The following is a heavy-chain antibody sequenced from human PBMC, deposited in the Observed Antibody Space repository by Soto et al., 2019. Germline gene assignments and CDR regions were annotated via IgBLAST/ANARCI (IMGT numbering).Heavy chain of an antibody. J-gene: IGHJ4*02. CDR1: GFTFSSYA. CDR2: ISYDGSNK. D-gene: IGHD3-22*01. V-gene: IGHV3-30-3*01. Sequence: GGSLRLSCAAAGFTFSSYAMHWVRQAPGKGLEWVAVISYDGSNKYYADPVKGRFTISRDNSKNTLYLQMNSLRAEDTAVYYCASILFSSGYFRPSDYWGQGTLVTVSS. CDR3: ASILFSSGYFRPSDY.